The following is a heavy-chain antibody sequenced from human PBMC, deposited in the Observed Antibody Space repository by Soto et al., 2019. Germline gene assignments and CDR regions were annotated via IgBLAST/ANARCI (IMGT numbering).Heavy chain of an antibody. CDR3: ARDFGGIFGGPRGYFQH. CDR1: GFTVSSNY. Sequence: GGSLRLSCAASGFTVSSNYMSWVRQAPGKGLEWVSVIYSGGSTYYADSVKGRFTISRDNSKNTLYLQMNSLRAEDTAVYYCARDFGGIFGGPRGYFQHGGQGTLVTVSS. CDR2: IYSGGST. D-gene: IGHD3-3*01. V-gene: IGHV3-53*01. J-gene: IGHJ1*01.